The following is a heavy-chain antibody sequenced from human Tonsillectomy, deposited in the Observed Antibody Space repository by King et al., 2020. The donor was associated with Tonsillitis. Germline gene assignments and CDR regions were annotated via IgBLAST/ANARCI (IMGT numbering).Heavy chain of an antibody. CDR1: GFTFSSYE. CDR3: ARVAVVRGIFYFYYYRDV. V-gene: IGHV3-48*03. Sequence: VQLVESGGGLVQPGGSLRLSCAASGFTFSSYEMNWVRQAPGKGLEWVSYISSSGDTIYYADSVKGRFTISRDNAKNSLYLQMNSLRGEDTAVYYCARVAVVRGIFYFYYYRDVWGKGTTVTVS. J-gene: IGHJ6*03. D-gene: IGHD3-10*01. CDR2: ISSSGDTI.